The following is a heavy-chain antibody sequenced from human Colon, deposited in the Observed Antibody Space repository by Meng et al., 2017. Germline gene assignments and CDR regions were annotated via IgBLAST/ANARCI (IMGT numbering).Heavy chain of an antibody. V-gene: IGHV4-4*07. CDR2: IYTSGST. CDR1: GGSISSYY. CDR3: ARVLRGTGTSLDAFDI. J-gene: IGHJ3*02. Sequence: GSLRLSCTVSGGSISSYYWSWIRQPAGKGLEWIGRIYTSGSTNYNPALKSRVTISVDTSKNQSTLRLSSVTAADTAVYYCARVLRGTGTSLDAFDIWGQGTMVTVSS. D-gene: IGHD1-1*01.